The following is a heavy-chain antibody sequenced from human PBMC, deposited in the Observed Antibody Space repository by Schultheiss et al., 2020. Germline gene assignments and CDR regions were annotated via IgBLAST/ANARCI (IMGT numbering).Heavy chain of an antibody. CDR3: ARRVCSNGVCSFEHWFDP. V-gene: IGHV5-51*01. CDR1: GYSFTSYW. CDR2: IYPGDSHT. J-gene: IGHJ5*02. D-gene: IGHD2-8*01. Sequence: GESLKISCKGSGYSFTSYWIGWVRQMPGKGLEWMGIIYPGDSHTRYSPSFQGQVTISADKSISTAYLQWSSLKASDTAMYYCARRVCSNGVCSFEHWFDPWGQGTLVNVSS.